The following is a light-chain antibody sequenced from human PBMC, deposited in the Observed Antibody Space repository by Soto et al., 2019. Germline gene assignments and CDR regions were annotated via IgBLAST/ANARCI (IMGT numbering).Light chain of an antibody. Sequence: EIVLTQSPGTLSLSPGERASLSCRASQSLTSSYLAWYQQKPGQAPRLLIYGASSRATGIPDRFSGSGSGTHFTLKISRLEPEDFAVYYCQQYVNSPYPFGQGTKLEIK. CDR1: QSLTSSY. V-gene: IGKV3-20*01. CDR3: QQYVNSPYP. CDR2: GAS. J-gene: IGKJ2*01.